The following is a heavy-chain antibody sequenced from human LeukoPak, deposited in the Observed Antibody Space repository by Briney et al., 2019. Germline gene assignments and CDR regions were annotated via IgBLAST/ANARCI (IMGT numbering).Heavy chain of an antibody. V-gene: IGHV3-7*01. J-gene: IGHJ4*02. CDR2: IKQDGSEK. D-gene: IGHD6-13*01. CDR3: ARDSARIAAAGIDY. CDR1: GFTFGNYW. Sequence: GGSLRLSCAASGFTFGNYWMSWVRQAPGKGLEWVANIKQDGSEKYYVDSVKGRFTISRDNAKNSLYLQMNSLRAEDTAVYYCARDSARIAAAGIDYWGQGTLVTVSS.